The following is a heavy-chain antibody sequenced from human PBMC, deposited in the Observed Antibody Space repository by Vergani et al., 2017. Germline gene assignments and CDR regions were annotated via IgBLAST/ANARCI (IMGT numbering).Heavy chain of an antibody. CDR3: ARERPYYDILTGYYNPPYYYYYMDV. Sequence: QVQLQESGPGLVKPSETLSLTCTVSGGSISSYYWSWIRQPPGKGLEWIGEINHSGSTNYNPSLKSRVTISVDTSKNQFSLKLSSVTAADTAVYYCARERPYYDILTGYYNPPYYYYYMDVWGKGTTVTVSS. CDR2: INHSGST. V-gene: IGHV4-59*12. CDR1: GGSISSYY. D-gene: IGHD3-9*01. J-gene: IGHJ6*03.